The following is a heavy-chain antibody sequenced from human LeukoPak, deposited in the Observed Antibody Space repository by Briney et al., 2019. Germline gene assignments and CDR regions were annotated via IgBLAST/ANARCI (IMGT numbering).Heavy chain of an antibody. V-gene: IGHV1-2*02. Sequence: ASVKVSCKTSGYTFTAYYMHWVRQAPGQGPEWMGWINPNSGTTKYAQKFQGRVTMTTDTSSNTAYMDLTRLRSDDTAVYYCAREGDVVADVNWFDPWGQGTLVTVSS. CDR1: GYTFTAYY. D-gene: IGHD2-15*01. CDR3: AREGDVVADVNWFDP. J-gene: IGHJ5*02. CDR2: INPNSGTT.